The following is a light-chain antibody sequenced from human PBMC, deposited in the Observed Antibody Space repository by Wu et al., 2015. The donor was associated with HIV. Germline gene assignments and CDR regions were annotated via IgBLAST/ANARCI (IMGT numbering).Light chain of an antibody. CDR3: QQYATSIT. Sequence: EIVMTQSPATLSVSPGERATLSCRASQSVSSNLAWYQQKPGQAPRLLIYGASDRATGIPDRFSGSGSGTDFTLTISRLEPEDFAAYYCQQYATSITFGQGTRLEIK. V-gene: IGKV3D-15*01. CDR2: GAS. CDR1: QSVSSN. J-gene: IGKJ5*01.